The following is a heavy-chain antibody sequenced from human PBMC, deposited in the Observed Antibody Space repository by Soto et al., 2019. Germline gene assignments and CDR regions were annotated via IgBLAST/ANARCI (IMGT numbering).Heavy chain of an antibody. CDR3: ARDLRGGSYGMDV. CDR1: GVSISSGGYY. Sequence: SETLSLTCTVSGVSISSGGYYSSWIRQHPGEGLEWIGYIFYSGSTYYKPSLKSRITISLDTSKNQFSLKLSSVTAADTAVYYCARDLRGGSYGMDVWGQGTTVT. J-gene: IGHJ6*02. CDR2: IFYSGST. V-gene: IGHV4-31*03. D-gene: IGHD3-10*01.